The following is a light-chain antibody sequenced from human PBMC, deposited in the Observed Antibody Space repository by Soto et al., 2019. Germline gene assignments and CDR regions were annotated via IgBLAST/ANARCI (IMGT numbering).Light chain of an antibody. CDR3: QQYGSSPSR. J-gene: IGKJ4*01. V-gene: IGKV3-20*01. Sequence: EIVLTQSPGTLSLSPGERATLSCRASQSVSSSYLAWYQQKPGQAPRLLIYGASSRATGIPDRFSGSGSGTDFTLTSSRLEPEDFAVYYCQQYGSSPSRFGGGTKVEIK. CDR1: QSVSSSY. CDR2: GAS.